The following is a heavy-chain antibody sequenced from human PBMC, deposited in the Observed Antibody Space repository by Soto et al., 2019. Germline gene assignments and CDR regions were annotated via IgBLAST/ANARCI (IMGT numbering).Heavy chain of an antibody. D-gene: IGHD6-13*01. CDR3: ARDLAAAGTSATFD. CDR1: GGSISSSNW. CDR2: IYHSGST. Sequence: SETLSLTCAVSGGSISSSNWWSWVRQPPGKGLEWIGEIYHSGSTNYNPSLKSRVTISVDKSKNQFSLKLSSVTAADTAVYYCARDLAAAGTSATFDWGQGTLVTVSS. J-gene: IGHJ4*02. V-gene: IGHV4-4*02.